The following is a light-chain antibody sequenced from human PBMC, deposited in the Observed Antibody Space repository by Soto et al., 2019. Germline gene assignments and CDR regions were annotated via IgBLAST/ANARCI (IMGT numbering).Light chain of an antibody. CDR2: GPS. CDR1: QRSSSN. Sequence: IRMKISRAAVSVPPGERATLPCRASQRSSSNIASYHQKPGHAARLLIYGPSSRATGIPDRFSGSGAPTDFSLTISRLQPAEFAVYYCEQDSTALSITFAQGTRLEIK. CDR3: EQDSTALSIT. J-gene: IGKJ5*01. V-gene: IGKV3D-15*01.